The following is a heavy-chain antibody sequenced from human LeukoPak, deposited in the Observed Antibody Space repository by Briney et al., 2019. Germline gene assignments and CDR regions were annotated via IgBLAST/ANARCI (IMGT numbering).Heavy chain of an antibody. J-gene: IGHJ5*02. Sequence: SETQSLTCTVSGDSITDYYWSWIRQPPGKGLEWIGYISYSGRATYNPSVKSRVTISLATSRTQFSLSLTSVTAADTAVYYCARVSAGGGSEWVDNWGQGTLVTVSS. V-gene: IGHV4-59*01. CDR3: ARVSAGGGSEWVDN. CDR1: GDSITDYY. CDR2: ISYSGRA. D-gene: IGHD1-26*01.